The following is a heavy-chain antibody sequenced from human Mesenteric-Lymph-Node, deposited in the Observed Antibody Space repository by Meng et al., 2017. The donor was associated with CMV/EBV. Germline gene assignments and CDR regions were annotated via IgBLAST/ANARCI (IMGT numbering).Heavy chain of an antibody. CDR2: ISGSGGST. Sequence: GESLKISCAASGFTFSSYAISWVRQAPGKGLEWVSVISGSGGSTYYADSVKGRFTISRDNAKNSLYLQMNSLRAEDTALYYCARNLDIYGVTLDYWGQGILVTVSS. J-gene: IGHJ4*02. CDR3: ARNLDIYGVTLDY. D-gene: IGHD2-2*03. V-gene: IGHV3-23*01. CDR1: GFTFSSYA.